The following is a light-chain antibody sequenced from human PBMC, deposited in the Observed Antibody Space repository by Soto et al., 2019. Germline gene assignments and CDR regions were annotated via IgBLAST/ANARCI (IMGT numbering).Light chain of an antibody. J-gene: IGKJ5*01. CDR1: PSVANF. Sequence: PEERATLSCRASPSVANFVAWYQQKPGQAPRLLIYGAFNRATGIPAGFSGSGSGTDFTLTISSLEPEDSAVYYCQQRNVWPPVTFGQGTRLEIK. V-gene: IGKV3-11*01. CDR3: QQRNVWPPVT. CDR2: GAF.